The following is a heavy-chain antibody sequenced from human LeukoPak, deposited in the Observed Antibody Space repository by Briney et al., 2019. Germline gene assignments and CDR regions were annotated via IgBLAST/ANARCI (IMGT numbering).Heavy chain of an antibody. CDR2: INPSGGST. D-gene: IGHD2-2*01. CDR3: ARGDCSSTSCPVPGVGYGMDV. J-gene: IGHJ6*02. Sequence: GASVKVSCKASGYTFTSYYMHWVRQAPGQGLEWMGIINPSGGSTSYAQKFQGRVTMTRDTSTSTVYMELSSLRSEDTAVYYCARGDCSSTSCPVPGVGYGMDVWGQGTTVTVSS. V-gene: IGHV1-46*01. CDR1: GYTFTSYY.